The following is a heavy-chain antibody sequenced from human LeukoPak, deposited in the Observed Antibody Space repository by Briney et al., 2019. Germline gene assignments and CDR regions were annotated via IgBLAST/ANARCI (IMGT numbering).Heavy chain of an antibody. Sequence: PGGSLRLSCAASGFTFSSYAMHWVRQAPGKGLEWVAVISYDGSNKYYADSVKGRFTISRDNSKNTLYLQVNSLRAEDTAVYYCAKDREYYDSSGYLDYWGQGTLVTVSS. J-gene: IGHJ4*02. V-gene: IGHV3-30*04. CDR1: GFTFSSYA. CDR2: ISYDGSNK. D-gene: IGHD3-22*01. CDR3: AKDREYYDSSGYLDY.